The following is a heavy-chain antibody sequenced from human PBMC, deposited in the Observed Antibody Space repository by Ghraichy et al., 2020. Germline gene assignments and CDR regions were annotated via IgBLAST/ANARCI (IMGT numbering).Heavy chain of an antibody. CDR1: GFTFSTYA. CDR3: AKGYYGSGSPLADAFDI. V-gene: IGHV3-23*01. Sequence: GGSLRLSCAASGFTFSTYALSWVRQAPGKGLEWVSVITGSGGLTYYADSVKGRFTISRDNSKNTLFLQMNSLRAEDTAIYYFAKGYYGSGSPLADAFDIWGQGTMVTVSS. D-gene: IGHD3-10*01. CDR2: ITGSGGLT. J-gene: IGHJ3*02.